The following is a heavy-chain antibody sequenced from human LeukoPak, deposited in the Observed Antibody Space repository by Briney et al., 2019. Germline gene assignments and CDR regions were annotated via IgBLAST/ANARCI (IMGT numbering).Heavy chain of an antibody. CDR2: INARGDT. D-gene: IGHD2-2*01. V-gene: IGHV4-34*01. CDR3: ARGQVPAARGYNWFDP. Sequence: PSETLSLTCAVYGWSFNDYYWNWIRQPPGKGLEWIGEINARGDTNYNPSLKSRFTISVDTSKNQFSLRLTSMIAADTAIYYCARGQVPAARGYNWFDPWGQGTLVTVSS. J-gene: IGHJ5*02. CDR1: GWSFNDYY.